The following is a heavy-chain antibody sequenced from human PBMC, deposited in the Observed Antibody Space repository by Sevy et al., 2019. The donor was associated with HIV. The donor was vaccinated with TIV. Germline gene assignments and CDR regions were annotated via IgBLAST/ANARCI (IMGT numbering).Heavy chain of an antibody. D-gene: IGHD6-13*01. V-gene: IGHV3-30*02. CDR1: GFIFSTYG. J-gene: IGHJ4*02. CDR2: IWYDGSSQ. CDR3: VGGASIAAAGNFAY. Sequence: GGSLRLSCAASGFIFSTYGMHWVRQAPGKGLEWVALIWYDGSSQYYADSVQGRFTISREKSKNTLDLQMNSLRAEDRSLYYCVGGASIAAAGNFAYWGQGTLVTVSS.